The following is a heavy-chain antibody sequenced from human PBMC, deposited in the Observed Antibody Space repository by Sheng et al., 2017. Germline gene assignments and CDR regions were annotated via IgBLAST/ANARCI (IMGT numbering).Heavy chain of an antibody. CDR3: ARESLGATLDLDAFDI. Sequence: QVQLQQWGAGLLKPSETLSLTCAVYGGSFSGYYWSWIRQPPGKGLEWIGEINHSGSTNYNPSLKSRVTISVDTSKNQFSLKLSSVTAADTAVYYCARESLGATLDLDAFDIWGQGTMVTVSS. D-gene: IGHD1-26*01. CDR1: GGSFSGYY. V-gene: IGHV4-34*01. J-gene: IGHJ3*02. CDR2: INHSGST.